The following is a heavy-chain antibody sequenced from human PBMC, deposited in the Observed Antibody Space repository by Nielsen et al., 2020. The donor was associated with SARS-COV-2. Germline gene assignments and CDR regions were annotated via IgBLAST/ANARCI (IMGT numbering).Heavy chain of an antibody. CDR2: ISVYNGNR. CDR3: ARVYGGNSRTLDY. D-gene: IGHD4-23*01. J-gene: IGHJ4*02. V-gene: IGHV1-18*04. CDR1: GYTFTSYP. Sequence: ASVKVSCKASGYTFTSYPISWVRQAPGQGLEWMGWISVYNGNRNYAQKYQGRVTMTTETSTSTASMELRSLRFDDTAIYYCARVYGGNSRTLDYWGQGTLVTVSS.